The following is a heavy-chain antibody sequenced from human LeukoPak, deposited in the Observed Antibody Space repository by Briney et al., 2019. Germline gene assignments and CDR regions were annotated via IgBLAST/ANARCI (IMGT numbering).Heavy chain of an antibody. J-gene: IGHJ3*02. V-gene: IGHV4-34*01. D-gene: IGHD2-21*01. CDR3: ARVSRLWWARDI. CDR1: GGSFSAYY. Sequence: SETLSLTCAVYGGSFSAYYWSWIRQPPGKGLEWIGEINHSGSTNYNPSLKSRVNISIDTSKNQFSLKLSSVTAADTAVYYCARVSRLWWARDIWGQGTMVTVSS. CDR2: INHSGST.